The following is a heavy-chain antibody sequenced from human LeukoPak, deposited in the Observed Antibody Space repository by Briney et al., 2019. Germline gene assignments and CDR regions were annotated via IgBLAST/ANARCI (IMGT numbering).Heavy chain of an antibody. V-gene: IGHV4-59*01. Sequence: KPSETLSLTCTVSGGPISSYYWSWIRQPPGKGLEWINYFYYSGSTDYNSSLKSRVTISVDTSKNHLSLKLSSVTAADTAVYYCARGWGYLDYWGQGTLVTVSS. D-gene: IGHD2-15*01. CDR2: FYYSGST. CDR3: ARGWGYLDY. CDR1: GGPISSYY. J-gene: IGHJ4*02.